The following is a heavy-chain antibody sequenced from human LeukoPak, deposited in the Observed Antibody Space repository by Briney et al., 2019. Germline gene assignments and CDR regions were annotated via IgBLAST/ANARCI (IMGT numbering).Heavy chain of an antibody. D-gene: IGHD6-13*01. CDR3: ARDSRIAAGPFDP. J-gene: IGHJ5*02. CDR2: IYYSGST. V-gene: IGHV4-59*01. CDR1: GGSISSYY. Sequence: PSETLSLTCTVSGGSISSYYWSWIRQPPGKGLEWIGYIYYSGSTNYSPSLKSRVTISVDTCKNQFSLKLSSVTAADTAVYYCARDSRIAAGPFDPWGQGTLVTVSS.